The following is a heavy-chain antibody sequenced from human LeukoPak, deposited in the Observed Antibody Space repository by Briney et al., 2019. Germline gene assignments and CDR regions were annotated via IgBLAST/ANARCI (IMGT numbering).Heavy chain of an antibody. V-gene: IGHV1-69*05. J-gene: IGHJ4*02. CDR3: ARVPLEYSSSPWTDY. Sequence: ASVKVSCKASGGTFSSYAISWVRQAPGQGLEWMGGIIPIFGTANYAQKFQGRVTITTDESTSTAYMELSSLRSEDTAVYYCARVPLEYSSSPWTDYWGQGTLVTVSS. CDR2: IIPIFGTA. CDR1: GGTFSSYA. D-gene: IGHD6-6*01.